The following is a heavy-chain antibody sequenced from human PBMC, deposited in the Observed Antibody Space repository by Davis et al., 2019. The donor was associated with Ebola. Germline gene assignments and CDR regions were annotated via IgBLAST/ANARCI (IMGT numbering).Heavy chain of an antibody. CDR3: AKDAVLESHGMDV. J-gene: IGHJ6*02. D-gene: IGHD3-3*01. CDR1: GFTFSSYW. CDR2: ISWNSGSI. Sequence: GGSLRLSCAASGFTFSSYWMSWVRQAPGKGLEWVSGISWNSGSIGYADSVKGRFTISRDNAKNSLYLQMNSLRAEDTALYYCAKDAVLESHGMDVWGQGTTVTVSS. V-gene: IGHV3-9*01.